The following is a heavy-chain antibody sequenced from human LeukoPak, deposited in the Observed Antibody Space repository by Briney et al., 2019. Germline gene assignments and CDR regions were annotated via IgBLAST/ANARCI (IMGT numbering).Heavy chain of an antibody. CDR3: ARDRGGSSWYNYYDA. Sequence: SETLSLTCAVYGESFSGYYWSWIRQPAGKGLEWISRIHFNGNTDYNPSLKSRVTTSIDTPRNQFSLKLSSVTAADTAVFYCARDRGGSSWYNYYDAWGQGILVTVSS. J-gene: IGHJ4*02. CDR2: IHFNGNT. D-gene: IGHD6-13*01. V-gene: IGHV4-4*07. CDR1: GESFSGYY.